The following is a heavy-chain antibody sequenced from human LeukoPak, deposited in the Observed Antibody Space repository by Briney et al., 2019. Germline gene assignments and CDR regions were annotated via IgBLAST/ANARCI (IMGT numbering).Heavy chain of an antibody. CDR3: ARYNWIDANFDY. V-gene: IGHV3-23*01. J-gene: IGHJ4*02. D-gene: IGHD1-1*01. CDR2: ISGSGGST. CDR1: GFTFSSYA. Sequence: GGSLRLSCAASGFTFSSYAMSWVRPAPGKGLEWVSAISGSGGSTYYADSVKGRFTISRDNSKNTLYLQMSSVRAEDTAVYYCARYNWIDANFDYWGQGTLVTVSS.